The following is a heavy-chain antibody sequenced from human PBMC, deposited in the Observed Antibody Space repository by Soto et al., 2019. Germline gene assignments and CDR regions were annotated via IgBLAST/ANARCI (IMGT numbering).Heavy chain of an antibody. D-gene: IGHD6-13*01. V-gene: IGHV1-69*01. Sequence: QVQLVQSGAEVKKPGSSVKVSCKASGGTFSSYAISWVRQAPGQGLEWMGGIIPIFGTANYAQKFQGRVTITADESTSTACMELSSLRSEDTAVYYCARGSDSSSWFGSYYYYYYGMDVWGQGTTVTVSS. CDR2: IIPIFGTA. J-gene: IGHJ6*02. CDR3: ARGSDSSSWFGSYYYYYYGMDV. CDR1: GGTFSSYA.